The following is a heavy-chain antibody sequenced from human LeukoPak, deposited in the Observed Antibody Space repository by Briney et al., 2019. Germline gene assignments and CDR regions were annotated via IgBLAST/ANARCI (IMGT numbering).Heavy chain of an antibody. CDR3: ASWFGSYYDSSGYLFAFDI. CDR1: GFTFSSYE. D-gene: IGHD3-22*01. Sequence: GGSLRLSCAASGFTFSSYEMNWVRQAPGKGLEWVSYISSSGSNIYYADSVKGRFTISRDNAKNLLYLQMNSLRAEDTAVYYCASWFGSYYDSSGYLFAFDIWGQGTMVTVSS. V-gene: IGHV3-48*03. CDR2: ISSSGSNI. J-gene: IGHJ3*02.